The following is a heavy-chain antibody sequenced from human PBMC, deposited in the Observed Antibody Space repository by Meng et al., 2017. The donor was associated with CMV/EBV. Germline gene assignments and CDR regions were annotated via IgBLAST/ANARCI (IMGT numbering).Heavy chain of an antibody. Sequence: GESLRLSCAASGFTFSSYAMSWVRQAPGKGLEWVSAISGSGGSTYYADSVKGRFTISRDNSKNTLYLQMNSLRAEDTDVYYCTLTQDYYYGMDVWGQGTTVTVSS. CDR1: GFTFSSYA. CDR2: ISGSGGST. CDR3: TLTQDYYYGMDV. V-gene: IGHV3-23*01. D-gene: IGHD2-15*01. J-gene: IGHJ6*02.